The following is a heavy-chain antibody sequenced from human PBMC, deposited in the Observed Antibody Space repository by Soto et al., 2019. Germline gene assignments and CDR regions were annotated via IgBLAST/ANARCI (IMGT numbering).Heavy chain of an antibody. CDR3: ASQVPPGPFLNWFDP. CDR1: GGSISSSSYY. V-gene: IGHV4-39*01. CDR2: IYYSGST. J-gene: IGHJ5*02. Sequence: SETLSLTCTVSGGSISSSSYYWGWIRQPPGKGLEWIGSIYYSGSTYYNPSLKSRVTISVDTSKNQFSLKLSSVTAADTAVYYCASQVPPGPFLNWFDPWGQGTLVTVSS.